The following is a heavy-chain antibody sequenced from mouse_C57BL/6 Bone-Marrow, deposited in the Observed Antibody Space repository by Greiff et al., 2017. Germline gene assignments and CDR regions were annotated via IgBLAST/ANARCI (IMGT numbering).Heavy chain of an antibody. V-gene: IGHV1-4*01. CDR2: FNLSSGYI. CDR1: GHTFTSYT. CDR3: ARRVLRAWFAY. Sequence: QVQLQQPGAELARPGAPVKMSCKASGHTFTSYTMHWVKQRLGQGLEWIGYFNLSSGYIKHNQKFKDKATLIADKPSSTAYMQLSSLTSEDSADYYCARRVLRAWFAYWGQGTLVTVSA. J-gene: IGHJ3*01. D-gene: IGHD1-1*01.